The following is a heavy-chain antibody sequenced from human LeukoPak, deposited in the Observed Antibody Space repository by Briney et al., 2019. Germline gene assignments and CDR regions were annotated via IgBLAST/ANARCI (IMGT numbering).Heavy chain of an antibody. J-gene: IGHJ4*02. D-gene: IGHD5-18*01. CDR2: IIPIFGTA. CDR1: GGTFSSYA. Sequence: ASVKVSCKASGGTFSSYAISWLRQAPGQGLEWMGRIIPIFGTANYAQKFQGRVTITTDESTSTAYMELSSLRSEDTAVYYCAIVDTAMVGFDYWGQGTLVTVSS. CDR3: AIVDTAMVGFDY. V-gene: IGHV1-69*05.